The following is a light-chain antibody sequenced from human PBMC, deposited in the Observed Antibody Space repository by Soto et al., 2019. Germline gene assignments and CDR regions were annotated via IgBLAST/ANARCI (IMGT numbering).Light chain of an antibody. J-gene: IGLJ1*01. CDR3: CSYAGSSTPHFYV. CDR1: SSDVGSFNL. V-gene: IGLV2-23*01. Sequence: QSALTQPASVSGSPGQSIIISCTGTSSDVGSFNLVSWYQKQPGKAPKLMTYEGSKRPSGVSNRFSGSKSGNTASLTISGLQAEDEADYYCCSYAGSSTPHFYVFGTGTKLTVL. CDR2: EGS.